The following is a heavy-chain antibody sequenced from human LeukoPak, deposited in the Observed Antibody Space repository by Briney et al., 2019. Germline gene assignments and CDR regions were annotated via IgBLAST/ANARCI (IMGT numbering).Heavy chain of an antibody. V-gene: IGHV4-34*01. D-gene: IGHD5-18*01. CDR1: GGSFSGYY. CDR2: INHSGST. Sequence: SETLPLTCAVYGGSFSGYYWSWIRQPPGKGLEWIGEINHSGSTNYNPSLKSRVTISVDTSKNQFSLKLSPVTAADTAVYYCARGIGTAMSAWGQGTLVTVSS. CDR3: ARGIGTAMSA. J-gene: IGHJ4*02.